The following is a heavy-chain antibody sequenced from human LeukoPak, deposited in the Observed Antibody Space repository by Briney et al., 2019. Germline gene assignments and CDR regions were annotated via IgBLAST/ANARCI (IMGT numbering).Heavy chain of an antibody. Sequence: GASVKVSCKASGYTFVSYGITWVRQAPGQGREWMGWISAYDGNTKYAQKFQGRVTLTTDTSTSTASMELRSLRSDDTAVYYCAREANWAYYFDYWGQGTLVTVSS. CDR2: ISAYDGNT. V-gene: IGHV1-18*01. CDR1: GYTFVSYG. J-gene: IGHJ4*02. D-gene: IGHD1-1*01. CDR3: AREANWAYYFDY.